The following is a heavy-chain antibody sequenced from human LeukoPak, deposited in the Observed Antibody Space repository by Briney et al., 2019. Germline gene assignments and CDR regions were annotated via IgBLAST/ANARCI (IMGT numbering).Heavy chain of an antibody. D-gene: IGHD3-22*01. CDR1: GFTFNSYG. CDR2: ISGSGGNT. CDR3: AKDQFYDSSGVFDY. J-gene: IGHJ4*02. Sequence: GGSLRLSCAASGFTFNSYGLSWVRQAPGKGLEWVSAISGSGGNTYYADSVMGRFTISRDNSKNTLHLQVNSLRADDTAVYYCAKDQFYDSSGVFDYWGQGTLVTVSS. V-gene: IGHV3-23*01.